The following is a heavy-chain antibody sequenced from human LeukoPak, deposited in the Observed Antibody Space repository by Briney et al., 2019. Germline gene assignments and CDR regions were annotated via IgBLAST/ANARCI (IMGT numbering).Heavy chain of an antibody. V-gene: IGHV1-46*01. D-gene: IGHD1-1*01. CDR3: TRATGAGLIDY. Sequence: ASVKVSCKASGYTFTSYYMHWVRQAPGQGLEWMGIINPSGGSTSYAQKFQGRVTISVHMSNNQFALKLSSVTAADTAVYYCTRATGAGLIDYWGQGTLVTVSS. CDR2: INPSGGST. CDR1: GYTFTSYY. J-gene: IGHJ4*02.